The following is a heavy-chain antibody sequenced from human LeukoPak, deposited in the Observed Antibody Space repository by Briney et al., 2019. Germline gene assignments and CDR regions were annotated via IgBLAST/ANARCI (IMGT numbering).Heavy chain of an antibody. Sequence: SETLSLTCSVSGGSINGYFWSWIRQSPGKGLELIGFINHSGSTNYNPSLKNRLTLSVDTAKNQFSLVLSSVTAADTAVYYCASNWSDFDYWGRGTLVTVSS. CDR2: INHSGST. CDR3: ASNWSDFDY. D-gene: IGHD1-1*01. CDR1: GGSINGYF. V-gene: IGHV4-59*08. J-gene: IGHJ4*02.